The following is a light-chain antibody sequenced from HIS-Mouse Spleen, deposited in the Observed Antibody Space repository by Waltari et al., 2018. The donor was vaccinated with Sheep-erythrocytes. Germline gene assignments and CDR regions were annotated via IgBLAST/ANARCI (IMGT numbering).Light chain of an antibody. Sequence: QSALTQPRSVSGSPGQSVTISCTGTSSDVGGYNYVSWYQQHPGKAPKLMIYDVRKLPSGVPDRFSGSKSGNTASLTVSGLQAEDEADYYCSSYAGSNNWVFGGGTKLTVL. V-gene: IGLV2-11*01. CDR1: SSDVGGYNY. CDR2: DVR. J-gene: IGLJ3*02. CDR3: SSYAGSNNWV.